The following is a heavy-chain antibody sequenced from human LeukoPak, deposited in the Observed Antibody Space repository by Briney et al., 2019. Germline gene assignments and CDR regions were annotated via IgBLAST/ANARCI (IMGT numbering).Heavy chain of an antibody. Sequence: ASVTVSCKASGYTFTGYYMHWVRQAPGQGLEWMGRINPNSGGTNYAQKFQGRVTMTRDTSISTAYMELSRLRSDDTAVYYCARDWGIAARPLGYWGQGTLVTVSS. J-gene: IGHJ4*02. V-gene: IGHV1-2*06. D-gene: IGHD6-6*01. CDR3: ARDWGIAARPLGY. CDR1: GYTFTGYY. CDR2: INPNSGGT.